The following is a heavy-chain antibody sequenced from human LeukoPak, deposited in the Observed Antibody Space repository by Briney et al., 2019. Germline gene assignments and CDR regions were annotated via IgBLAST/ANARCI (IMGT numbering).Heavy chain of an antibody. D-gene: IGHD7-27*01. CDR2: IIPILGIA. V-gene: IGHV1-69*04. Sequence: SVKVSCKASGGTFSSYAISWVRQAPGQGLEWMGRIIPILGIANYAQKFQGRVTITADKSTSTAYMELSSLRAEDTAVYYCVNGAQLGREGYFDYWGQGTLVTVSS. CDR1: GGTFSSYA. J-gene: IGHJ4*02. CDR3: VNGAQLGREGYFDY.